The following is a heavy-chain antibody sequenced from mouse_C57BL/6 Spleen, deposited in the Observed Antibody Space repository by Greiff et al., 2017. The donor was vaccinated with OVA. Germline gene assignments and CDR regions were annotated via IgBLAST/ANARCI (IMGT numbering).Heavy chain of an antibody. J-gene: IGHJ2*01. CDR3: ARDLLGFDY. CDR2: IYPGDGDT. V-gene: IGHV1-82*01. Sequence: QVQLQQSGPELVKPGASVKISCKASGYAFSSSWMNWVKQRPGKGLEWIGRIYPGDGDTNYNGKFKGKATLTADKSSSTAYMQLSILTSEDSAVYFCARDLLGFDYWGQGTTLTVSS. D-gene: IGHD2-1*01. CDR1: GYAFSSSW.